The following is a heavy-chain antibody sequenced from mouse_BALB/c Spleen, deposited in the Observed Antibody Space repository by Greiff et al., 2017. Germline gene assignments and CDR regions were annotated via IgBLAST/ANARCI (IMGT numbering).Heavy chain of an antibody. Sequence: QVQLQQSGAELVRPGASVTLSCKASGYTFTDYEMHWVKQTPVHGLEWIGAIDPETGGTAYNQKFKGKATLTADKSSSTAYMELRSLTSEDSAVYYCTRLGDVGNPWFAYWGQGTLVTVSA. CDR2: IDPETGGT. V-gene: IGHV1-15*01. CDR1: GYTFTDYE. D-gene: IGHD2-1*01. CDR3: TRLGDVGNPWFAY. J-gene: IGHJ3*01.